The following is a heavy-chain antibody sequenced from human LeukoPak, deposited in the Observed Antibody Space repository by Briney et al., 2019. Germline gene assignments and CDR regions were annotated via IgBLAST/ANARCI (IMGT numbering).Heavy chain of an antibody. Sequence: GGSLRLSCAASGFTVSSNYMSWVRQAPGKGLEWVSVTYSGGSTYYADSVKGRFTISRDNSKNTLYLQVNSLRAEDTAVYYCAREEMATTAFDYWGQGTLVTVSS. CDR3: AREEMATTAFDY. V-gene: IGHV3-53*01. D-gene: IGHD5-24*01. CDR1: GFTVSSNY. CDR2: TYSGGST. J-gene: IGHJ4*02.